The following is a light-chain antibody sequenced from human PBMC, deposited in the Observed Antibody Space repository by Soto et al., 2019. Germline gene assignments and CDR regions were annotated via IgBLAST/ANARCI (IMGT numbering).Light chain of an antibody. CDR2: GNS. Sequence: QAVVTQPPSVSGAPGQRVTISCTGSSSNIGADYDVHWYQQLPGTAPKLLIYGNSNRPSGVPDRFSGSKSGTSASLAITGLQAEDEADYYCQSYDSSLSAVVFGGGTKVPVL. CDR1: SSNIGADYD. CDR3: QSYDSSLSAVV. V-gene: IGLV1-40*01. J-gene: IGLJ3*02.